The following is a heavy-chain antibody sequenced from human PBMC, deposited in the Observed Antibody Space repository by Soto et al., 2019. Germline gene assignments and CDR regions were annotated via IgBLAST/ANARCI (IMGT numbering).Heavy chain of an antibody. CDR2: INPNSGGT. Sequence: GASVKVSSKASGYTFTGYYMHWVRQAPGQGLEWMGWINPNSGGTNYAQKFQGWVTMTRDTSISTAYMELSRLRSDDTAVYYCAREEYSGYDPKSYYYYGMDVWGQGTTVTVSS. CDR3: AREEYSGYDPKSYYYYGMDV. D-gene: IGHD5-12*01. J-gene: IGHJ6*02. V-gene: IGHV1-2*04. CDR1: GYTFTGYY.